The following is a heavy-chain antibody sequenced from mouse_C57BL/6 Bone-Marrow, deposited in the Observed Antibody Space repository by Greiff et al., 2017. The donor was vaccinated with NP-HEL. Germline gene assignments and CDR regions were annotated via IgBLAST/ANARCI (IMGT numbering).Heavy chain of an antibody. J-gene: IGHJ2*01. CDR2: IHPSDSDT. CDR1: GYTFTSYW. Sequence: QVHVKQPGAELVKPGASVKVSCKASGYTFTSYWMHWVKQRPGQGLEWIGRIHPSDSDTNYNQKFKGKATLTVDKSSSTAYMQLSSLTSEDSAVYYCAIPFITTVVEGYFDYWGQGTTLTVSS. D-gene: IGHD1-1*01. CDR3: AIPFITTVVEGYFDY. V-gene: IGHV1-74*01.